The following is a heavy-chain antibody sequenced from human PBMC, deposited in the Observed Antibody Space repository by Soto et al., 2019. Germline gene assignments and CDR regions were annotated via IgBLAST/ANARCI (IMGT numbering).Heavy chain of an antibody. D-gene: IGHD2-8*01. V-gene: IGHV3-30*18. J-gene: IGHJ4*02. Sequence: QVQLVESGGGVVQPGRSLRLSCAASGFTFSSYGMHWVRQAPGKGLEWVAVISYDGSNKYYADSVKGRFTISRDNSKNTLYLQMNSLRAEDTAVYYCGKDRNGLLDYWGQGTLVTVSS. CDR3: GKDRNGLLDY. CDR2: ISYDGSNK. CDR1: GFTFSSYG.